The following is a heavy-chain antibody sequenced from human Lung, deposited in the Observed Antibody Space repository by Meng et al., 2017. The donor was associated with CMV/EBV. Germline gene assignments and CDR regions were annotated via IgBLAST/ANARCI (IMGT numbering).Heavy chain of an antibody. CDR2: TSSSSGYI. J-gene: IGHJ6*02. Sequence: SLCLSCAASGFTSSSCTMNWVRQAPGKGLEWVASTSSSSGYIYYADSVKGRFTISRDNAKNSMYLQMNSLRAEDTAVYYCARDSAVSQVWPWPRATHHYGMDVWGQGTTVTVSS. V-gene: IGHV3-21*06. CDR1: GFTSSSCT. CDR3: ARDSAVSQVWPWPRATHHYGMDV. D-gene: IGHD6-19*01.